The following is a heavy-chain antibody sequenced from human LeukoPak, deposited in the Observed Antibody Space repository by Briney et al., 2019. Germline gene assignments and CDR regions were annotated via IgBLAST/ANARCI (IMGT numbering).Heavy chain of an antibody. CDR3: ATHSSDSSGYYYY. J-gene: IGHJ4*02. CDR1: GYTLTELS. CDR2: FDPEDGET. D-gene: IGHD3-22*01. Sequence: ASVKVSRKVSGYTLTELSMHWVRQAPGKGLEWMGGFDPEDGETIYTQKFQGRVTMTEDTSTDTAYMELSSLSSEDTAVYYCATHSSDSSGYYYYWGQGTLVTVSS. V-gene: IGHV1-24*01.